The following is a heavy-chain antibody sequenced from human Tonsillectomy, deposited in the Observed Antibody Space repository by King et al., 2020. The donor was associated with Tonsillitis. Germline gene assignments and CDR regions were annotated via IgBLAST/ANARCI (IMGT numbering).Heavy chain of an antibody. J-gene: IGHJ4*02. CDR3: ATDGHSSGWYYFDY. Sequence: VQLVESGGGLVQPGGSLRLSCAASGFTFSSYAMSWVRQAPGKGLEWVSGISNSGGNTYYADSGKGRFTISRDNSKNTLYLQMNSLRAGDTAEYYCATDGHSSGWYYFDYWGQGTLVTVSS. CDR2: ISNSGGNT. D-gene: IGHD6-19*01. CDR1: GFTFSSYA. V-gene: IGHV3-23*04.